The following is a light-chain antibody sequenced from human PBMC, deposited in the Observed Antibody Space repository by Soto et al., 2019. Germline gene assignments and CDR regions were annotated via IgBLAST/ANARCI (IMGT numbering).Light chain of an antibody. CDR3: QHYNNWPPYT. CDR1: QSVSSN. CDR2: GAS. J-gene: IGKJ2*01. V-gene: IGKV3-15*01. Sequence: EIVMTQSPATLSVSPGERATLSCRASQSVSSNLAWYQQKPGQAPRLLNYGASTRATGIPDRLCGSGSGTEFTLNISSLQSEDFAVYYCQHYNNWPPYTFGQWAKLEIK.